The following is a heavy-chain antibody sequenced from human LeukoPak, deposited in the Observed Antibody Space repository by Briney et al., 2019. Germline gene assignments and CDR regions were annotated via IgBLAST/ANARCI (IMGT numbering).Heavy chain of an antibody. Sequence: PSETLSLTCTVSGYSVSSGYYWGWIRQPPGKGLEWIGSIYHSGSTCYNPSLKSRVTISVDTSKNQFSLKLSSVTAADTAVYYCARDVDYYDSSGYPSQDVDYWGQGTLVTVSS. D-gene: IGHD3-22*01. V-gene: IGHV4-38-2*02. CDR3: ARDVDYYDSSGYPSQDVDY. J-gene: IGHJ4*02. CDR1: GYSVSSGYY. CDR2: IYHSGST.